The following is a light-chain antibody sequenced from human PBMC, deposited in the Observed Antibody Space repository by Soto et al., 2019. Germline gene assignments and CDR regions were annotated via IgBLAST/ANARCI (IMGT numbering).Light chain of an antibody. CDR3: GTWDSSLSTWV. J-gene: IGLJ3*02. CDR2: DNN. CDR1: SSNIGNNY. Sequence: QTVVTQPPSVSAAPGQKVTMSCSGSSSNIGNNYVSWYQQLPGTAPKLLIYDNNKRPSGIPDRFSGSKSGTSATLGITGLQTGDEADYYCGTWDSSLSTWVFGGGTQLTVL. V-gene: IGLV1-51*01.